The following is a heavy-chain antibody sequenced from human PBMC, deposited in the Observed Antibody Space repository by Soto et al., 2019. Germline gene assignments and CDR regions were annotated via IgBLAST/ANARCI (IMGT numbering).Heavy chain of an antibody. CDR3: ASMEGPTAYYYAMDV. J-gene: IGHJ6*02. V-gene: IGHV3-23*01. CDR2: ISGSGTST. CDR1: GFTFSNYG. D-gene: IGHD1-1*01. Sequence: GGSLRLSCRTSGFTFSNYGISWVRQAPGKGLEWVSGISGSGTSTYYADSVKGRFAISRDNLKNTLYLQINSLRVEDTALYYCASMEGPTAYYYAMDVLGQGTTLTVS.